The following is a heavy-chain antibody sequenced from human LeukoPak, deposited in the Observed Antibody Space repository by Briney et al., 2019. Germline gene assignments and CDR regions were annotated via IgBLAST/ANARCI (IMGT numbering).Heavy chain of an antibody. CDR1: GDSVSNGNYY. CDR2: IYYTGKT. J-gene: IGHJ4*02. Sequence: NPSETLSLTCTVSGDSVSNGNYYWSWLRQPPGKALEWNGYIYYTGKTYYNPSLEGRVTILVDTSRNHFSVKLSSVTAADTVVYYCARSQNYYGSGDYWSQGTLVTVSS. V-gene: IGHV4-61*03. D-gene: IGHD3-10*01. CDR3: ARSQNYYGSGDY.